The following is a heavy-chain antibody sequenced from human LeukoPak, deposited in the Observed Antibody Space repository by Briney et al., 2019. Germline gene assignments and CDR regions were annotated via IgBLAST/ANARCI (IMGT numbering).Heavy chain of an antibody. CDR1: GGSISSYY. D-gene: IGHD2-2*01. CDR2: IYYSGST. V-gene: IGHV4-59*01. J-gene: IGHJ5*02. Sequence: PSETLSLTCTVSGGSISSYYWSWIRQPPGKGLEWIGYIYYSGSTNYNPSLKSRVTISVDTSKNQFSLKLSSVTAADTAVYYCARNPRGSTSGRRGNWFDPWGQGTLVTVSS. CDR3: ARNPRGSTSGRRGNWFDP.